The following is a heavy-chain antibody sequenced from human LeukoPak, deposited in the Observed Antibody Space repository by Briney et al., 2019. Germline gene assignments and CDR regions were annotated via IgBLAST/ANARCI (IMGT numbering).Heavy chain of an antibody. CDR2: ISSSSSYI. Sequence: GGSLRLSCAASGFTFSSYSMNWVRQAPGKGLEWVSSISSSSSYIYYADSVKGRFTISRDNAKNSLYLQMNSLRAEDTAVYYCARGDKPYYDFWSCYYHLGPNDYWGQGTLVTVSS. J-gene: IGHJ4*02. D-gene: IGHD3-3*01. CDR3: ARGDKPYYDFWSCYYHLGPNDY. CDR1: GFTFSSYS. V-gene: IGHV3-21*01.